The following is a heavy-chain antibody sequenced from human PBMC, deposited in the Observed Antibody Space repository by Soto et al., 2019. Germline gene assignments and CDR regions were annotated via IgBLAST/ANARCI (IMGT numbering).Heavy chain of an antibody. Sequence: PGGSLRLSCAASGFTFSSYEMNWVRQAPGRGLEWVSYISSSGSTRYYADSVKGRFTISRDNAKNSLYLHMNSLRAEDTAVYYCARDAVGDAFDIWGQGTIVTVSS. V-gene: IGHV3-48*03. CDR1: GFTFSSYE. D-gene: IGHD1-26*01. CDR2: ISSSGSTR. CDR3: ARDAVGDAFDI. J-gene: IGHJ3*02.